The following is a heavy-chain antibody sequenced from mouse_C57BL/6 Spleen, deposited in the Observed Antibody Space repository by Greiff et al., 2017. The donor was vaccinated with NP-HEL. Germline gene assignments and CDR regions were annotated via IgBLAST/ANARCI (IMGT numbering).Heavy chain of an antibody. CDR1: GYAFSSSW. CDR2: IYPGDGDT. Sequence: VKLMESGPELVKPGASVKISCKASGYAFSSSWMNWVKQRPGKGLEWIGRIYPGDGDTNYNGKFKGKATLTADKSSSPAYMQLSNLTSEDSAVFFCAREITKGYFDVWGTGTTLTVSS. D-gene: IGHD1-1*01. V-gene: IGHV1-82*01. J-gene: IGHJ1*03. CDR3: AREITKGYFDV.